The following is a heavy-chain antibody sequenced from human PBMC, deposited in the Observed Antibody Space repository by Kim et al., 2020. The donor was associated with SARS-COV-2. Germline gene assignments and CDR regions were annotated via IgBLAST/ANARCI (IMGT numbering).Heavy chain of an antibody. Sequence: SVKVSCKASGGTFSSYAISWVRQAPGQGLEWMGRIIPILGIANYAQKFQGRVTITADKSTSTAYMELSSLRSEDTAVYYCASGPGYSSGWRDYWGQGTLVTVSS. CDR2: IIPILGIA. J-gene: IGHJ4*02. CDR3: ASGPGYSSGWRDY. CDR1: GGTFSSYA. D-gene: IGHD6-19*01. V-gene: IGHV1-69*04.